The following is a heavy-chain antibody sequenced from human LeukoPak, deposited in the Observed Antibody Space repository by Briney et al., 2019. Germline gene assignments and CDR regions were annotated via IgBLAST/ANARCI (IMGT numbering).Heavy chain of an antibody. J-gene: IGHJ4*02. V-gene: IGHV3-43D*03. CDR1: GFTFDEYV. Sequence: GGSLRLSCAASGFTFDEYVMQCVRQAPGKGLEWVSHISWDGGSTYYADSVKGRFTISRDNSKNTLYLQMNSLRAEDTAVYYCANAPVAGNDYWGQGTLVTVSS. CDR3: ANAPVAGNDY. D-gene: IGHD6-19*01. CDR2: ISWDGGST.